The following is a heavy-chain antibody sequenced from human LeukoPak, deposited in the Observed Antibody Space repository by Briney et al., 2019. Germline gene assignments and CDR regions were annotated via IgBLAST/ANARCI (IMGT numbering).Heavy chain of an antibody. V-gene: IGHV3-7*01. Sequence: LGGSLRLSCAASGFTFSSYWMSWVRQAPGKGLEWVANIKQDGSEKYFVDSVKGRFTISRDNAKNSLYLQMNSLTVEDTAVYLCARGGAPGFYFDYWGQGTLVTVSS. D-gene: IGHD4/OR15-4a*01. CDR3: ARGGAPGFYFDY. J-gene: IGHJ4*02. CDR2: IKQDGSEK. CDR1: GFTFSSYW.